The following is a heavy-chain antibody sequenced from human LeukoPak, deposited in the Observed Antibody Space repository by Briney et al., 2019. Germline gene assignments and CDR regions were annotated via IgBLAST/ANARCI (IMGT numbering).Heavy chain of an antibody. CDR3: ARDVRDEYSSGWYPIGY. J-gene: IGHJ4*02. V-gene: IGHV3-21*01. CDR2: VSTGSNYI. D-gene: IGHD6-19*01. Sequence: GGSLRLSCTASGFTFSSYSLNWVRQAPGKGLEWVSSVSTGSNYIYYADSVKGRFTISRDNDKNSLYLQMNSLRVEDTAVYYCARDVRDEYSSGWYPIGYWGQGTLVTVSS. CDR1: GFTFSSYS.